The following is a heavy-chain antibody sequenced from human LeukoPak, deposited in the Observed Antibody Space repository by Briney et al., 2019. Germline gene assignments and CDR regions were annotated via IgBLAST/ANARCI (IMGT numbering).Heavy chain of an antibody. CDR3: ARAAGSVVRGVTPPDI. V-gene: IGHV1-18*01. D-gene: IGHD3-10*01. CDR1: GYTFTSYG. CDR2: ISAYNGNT. J-gene: IGHJ3*02. Sequence: ASVKVSCKASGYTFTSYGISWVRQAPGQGLEWMGWISAYNGNTNYAQKLQGRVTMTTDTSTSTAYMELRSLRSDDTAVYYCARAAGSVVRGVTPPDIWGQGTMVTVSS.